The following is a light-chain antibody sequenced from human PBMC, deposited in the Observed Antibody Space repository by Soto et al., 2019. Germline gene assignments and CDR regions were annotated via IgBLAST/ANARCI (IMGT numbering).Light chain of an antibody. CDR1: QSVSSNY. CDR3: HQYSNSPYT. V-gene: IGKV3-20*01. J-gene: IGKJ2*01. Sequence: EIVLTQSPGTLSLSPGERATLSCRASQSVSSNYLAWYQQKPGQTPSLLIYCASSRATGIPDRFSGSGSGTDFTLTISRLAPEDFAVFYCHQYSNSPYTFGQGTKMEIK. CDR2: CAS.